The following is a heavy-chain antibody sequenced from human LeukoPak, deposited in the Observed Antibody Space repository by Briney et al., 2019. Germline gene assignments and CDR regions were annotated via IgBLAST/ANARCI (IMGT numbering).Heavy chain of an antibody. CDR2: IIPIFGTA. J-gene: IGHJ6*02. Sequence: GASVKVSCKASGGTFSSYAISWARQAPGQGLEWMGGIIPIFGTANYAQKFQGRVTITAGESTSTAYMELSSLRSEDTAVYYCARAGSALWFGEFLYYYYGMDVWGQGTTVTVSS. CDR1: GGTFSSYA. V-gene: IGHV1-69*13. D-gene: IGHD3-10*01. CDR3: ARAGSALWFGEFLYYYYGMDV.